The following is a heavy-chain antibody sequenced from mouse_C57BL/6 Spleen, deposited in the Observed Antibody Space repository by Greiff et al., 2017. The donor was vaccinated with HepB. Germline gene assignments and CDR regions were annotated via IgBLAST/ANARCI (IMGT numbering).Heavy chain of an antibody. D-gene: IGHD3-2*02. V-gene: IGHV1-9*01. J-gene: IGHJ3*01. CDR1: GYTFTGYW. CDR2: ILPGSGST. Sequence: VQLQQSGAELMKPGASVKLSCKATGYTFTGYWIEWVKQRPGHGLEWIGEILPGSGSTNYNEKFKGKATFTADTSSNTAYMQLSSLTTEDSAIYYCASEGALDSSGYAWFAYWGQGTLVTVSA. CDR3: ASEGALDSSGYAWFAY.